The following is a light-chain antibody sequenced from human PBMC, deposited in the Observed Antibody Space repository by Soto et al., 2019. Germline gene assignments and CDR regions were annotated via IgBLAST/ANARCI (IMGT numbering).Light chain of an antibody. J-gene: IGKJ1*01. CDR1: HSISSW. Sequence: DIQMTQSPSTLSASVGDRVTITCRASHSISSWLAWYQQKPGKATNLLIYRASSLESGVPSRFSGSGSGTEFTLTISSLQPDDFATYYCQQYNSFPTFGQGTKVEIK. CDR2: RAS. CDR3: QQYNSFPT. V-gene: IGKV1-5*03.